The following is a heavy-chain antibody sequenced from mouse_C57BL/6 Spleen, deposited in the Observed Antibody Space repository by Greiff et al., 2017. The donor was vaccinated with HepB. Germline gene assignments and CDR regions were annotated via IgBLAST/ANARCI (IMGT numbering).Heavy chain of an antibody. CDR3: TSIRYFDY. CDR2: IDPETGGT. J-gene: IGHJ2*01. Sequence: VQLQQSGAELVRPGASVTLSCKASGYTFTDYEMHWVKQTPVHGLEWIGAIDPETGGTAYNQKFKCKAILTADKSSSTAYMELRSLTSEDSAVYYVTSIRYFDYWGQGTTLTVSS. D-gene: IGHD5-2*01. CDR1: GYTFTDYE. V-gene: IGHV1-15*01.